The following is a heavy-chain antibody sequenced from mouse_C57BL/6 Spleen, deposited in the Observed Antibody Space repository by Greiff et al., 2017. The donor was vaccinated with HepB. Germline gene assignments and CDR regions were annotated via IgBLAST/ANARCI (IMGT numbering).Heavy chain of an antibody. D-gene: IGHD1-1*01. CDR3: ARGTVEGGYAMDY. V-gene: IGHV5-17*01. CDR2: ISSGSSTI. CDR1: GFTFSDYG. J-gene: IGHJ4*01. Sequence: EVQLQESGGGLVKPGGSLKLSCAASGFTFSDYGMHWVRQAPEKGLEWVAYISSGSSTIYYADTVKGRFTISRDNAKNTLFLQMTSLRSEDTAMYYCARGTVEGGYAMDYWGQGTSVTVSS.